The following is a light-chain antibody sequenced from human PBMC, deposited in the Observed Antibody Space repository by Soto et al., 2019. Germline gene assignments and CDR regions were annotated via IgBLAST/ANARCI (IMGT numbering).Light chain of an antibody. CDR1: QNIRNY. J-gene: IGKJ4*01. Sequence: DIQMTQSPTSLSASVGERVTITCRSSQNIRNYLNWYQQKPGKTPNLLIYAASSLQTGVPSRFSGSGSGTDFTLTISSLQPEDFATYHCQPTYTNLPLIFGGGTKVDIK. V-gene: IGKV1-39*01. CDR2: AAS. CDR3: QPTYTNLPLI.